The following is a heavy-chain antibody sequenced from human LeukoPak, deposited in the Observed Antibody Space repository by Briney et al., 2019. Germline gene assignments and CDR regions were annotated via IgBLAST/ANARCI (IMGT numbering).Heavy chain of an antibody. CDR3: ARRLRASTWFGDPHWFDP. Sequence: GESLKISCKGSGYSFTSYWIGWVRQMPGKGLEWMGIIYPGDSDTRYSPSFQGQVTISADKSISTAYLQWSSLKASDTAMYYCARRLRASTWFGDPHWFDPWGQGTLVTVSS. V-gene: IGHV5-51*01. CDR1: GYSFTSYW. D-gene: IGHD3-10*01. CDR2: IYPGDSDT. J-gene: IGHJ5*02.